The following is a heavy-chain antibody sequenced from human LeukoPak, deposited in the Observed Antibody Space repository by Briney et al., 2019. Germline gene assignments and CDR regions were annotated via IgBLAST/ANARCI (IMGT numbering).Heavy chain of an antibody. CDR1: GLAFSAYK. V-gene: IGHV3-74*01. CDR3: VVGGSPGY. D-gene: IGHD1-26*01. Sequence: PGGSLRPSCAASGLAFSAYKMHWVRQAPRKGLVWVSRISTDGYTTDYADFVQGRFTASRDNTKNTWSLEMNSLRAEDTAVYYCVVGGSPGYWGQGTLVTVFS. CDR2: ISTDGYTT. J-gene: IGHJ4*02.